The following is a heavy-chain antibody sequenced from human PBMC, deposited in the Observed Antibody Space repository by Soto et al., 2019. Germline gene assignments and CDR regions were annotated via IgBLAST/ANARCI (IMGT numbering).Heavy chain of an antibody. CDR3: ARDGQQLTPYALDA. J-gene: IGHJ6*02. V-gene: IGHV3-33*08. D-gene: IGHD6-13*01. CDR1: GFTLRLHA. CDR2: IWYDGSNK. Sequence: QVQLVESGGGVIQPGSSLRLSCAASGFTLRLHAMHWVRQTPGKGLEWVAQIWYDGSNKYYTDFVKGRFTVSRDDFQHTVLLQMDSLRAEDTAVYYCARDGQQLTPYALDAWGQWTTVSVSS.